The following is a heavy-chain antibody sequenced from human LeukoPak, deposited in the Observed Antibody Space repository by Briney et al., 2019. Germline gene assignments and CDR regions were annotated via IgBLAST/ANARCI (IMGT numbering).Heavy chain of an antibody. J-gene: IGHJ5*02. V-gene: IGHV4-39*07. D-gene: IGHD3-22*01. CDR2: IYYSGST. CDR3: ARELRYYDSSGYYYVPSRWFDP. CDR1: GGSISSSSYF. Sequence: SETLSLTCTVSGGSISSSSYFWGWIRQPPGKGLEWIGSIYYSGSTYYNPSLKSRVTISVDTSKNQFSLKLSSVTAADTAVYYCARELRYYDSSGYYYVPSRWFDPWGQGTLVTVSS.